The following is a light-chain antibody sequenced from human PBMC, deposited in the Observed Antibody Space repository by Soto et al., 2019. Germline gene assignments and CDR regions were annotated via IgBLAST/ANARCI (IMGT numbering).Light chain of an antibody. V-gene: IGLV2-14*03. J-gene: IGLJ1*01. CDR2: DVA. CDR3: VSFTTSRSYV. Sequence: QSALAQPASVSDSPGQSITISCTGTSSDIGGNDYVSWYRQYPGEAPKLIIYDVANRPSGVSNRFSGSKSGNTASLIISGLQAEDVADYYCVSFTTSRSYVFGTGTKVTVL. CDR1: SSDIGGNDY.